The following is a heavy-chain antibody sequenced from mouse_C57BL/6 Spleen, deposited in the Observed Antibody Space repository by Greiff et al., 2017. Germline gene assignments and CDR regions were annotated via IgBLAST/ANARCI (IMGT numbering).Heavy chain of an antibody. V-gene: IGHV7-3*01. CDR3: ARSHYYGSSFFAY. Sequence: EVMLVESGGGLVQPGGSLSLSCAASGFTFTDYYMSWVRQPPGTALEWLGFIRNKANGYTTEYSASVKGRFTISRDNSQSILYLQMNALRAEDSATYYCARSHYYGSSFFAYWGQGTLVTVSA. CDR1: GFTFTDYY. D-gene: IGHD1-1*01. CDR2: IRNKANGYTT. J-gene: IGHJ3*01.